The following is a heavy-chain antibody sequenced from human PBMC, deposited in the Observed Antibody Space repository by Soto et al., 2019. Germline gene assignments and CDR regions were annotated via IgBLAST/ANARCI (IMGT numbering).Heavy chain of an antibody. J-gene: IGHJ4*02. Sequence: SETLSLTCIVSGGSISNYYWSWIRQPPGKGLEWIGYIYYSGSTNYNPSLTSRVTISVDTSKNQFSLKLSSVTAADTAVYYCASNSYGYTFYDYRGQGTLVTVSS. CDR3: ASNSYGYTFYDY. D-gene: IGHD5-18*01. CDR1: GGSISNYY. CDR2: IYYSGST. V-gene: IGHV4-59*08.